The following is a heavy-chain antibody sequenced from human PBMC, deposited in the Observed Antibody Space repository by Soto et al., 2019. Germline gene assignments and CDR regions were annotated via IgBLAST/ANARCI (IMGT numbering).Heavy chain of an antibody. CDR1: GGTFSSYA. CDR3: ARSDCTNGVCGVGFDY. D-gene: IGHD2-8*01. Sequence: SVKVSCKASGGTFSSYAISWVRQAPGQGLEWMGGIIPIFGTANYAQKFQGRVTITADESTSTAYMELSSLRSEDTAVYYCARSDCTNGVCGVGFDYWGQGTLVTVS. CDR2: IIPIFGTA. J-gene: IGHJ4*02. V-gene: IGHV1-69*13.